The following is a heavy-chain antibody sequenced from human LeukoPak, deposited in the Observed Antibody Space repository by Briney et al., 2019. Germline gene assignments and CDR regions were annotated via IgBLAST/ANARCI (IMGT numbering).Heavy chain of an antibody. D-gene: IGHD3-22*01. Sequence: SETLSLTCAVYSGSFSGYFWTYVRQPPGMGLEGIGEINQRGSTNYNPSLKSRVTMSVDTSKNQFSLRLSSVTAADTAVYYCARGSIYYGDSSVYFDYWAQGTLVTVSS. CDR3: ARGSIYYGDSSVYFDY. CDR1: SGSFSGYF. CDR2: INQRGST. V-gene: IGHV4-34*01. J-gene: IGHJ4*02.